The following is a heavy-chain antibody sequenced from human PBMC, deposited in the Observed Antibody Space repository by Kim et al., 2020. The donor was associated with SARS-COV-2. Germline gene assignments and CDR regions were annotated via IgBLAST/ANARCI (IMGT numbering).Heavy chain of an antibody. CDR3: ARLRRDEKNIDY. V-gene: IGHV4-39*01. J-gene: IGHJ4*02. Sequence: TYYNPSLKSRVTISVDTSKNQFSRRLSSVTAADTAVYYCARLRRDEKNIDYWGQGTLVTVSS. D-gene: IGHD6-6*01. CDR2: T.